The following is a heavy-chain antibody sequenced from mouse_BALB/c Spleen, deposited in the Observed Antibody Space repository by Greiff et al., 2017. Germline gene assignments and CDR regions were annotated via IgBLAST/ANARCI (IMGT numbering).Heavy chain of an antibody. J-gene: IGHJ4*01. CDR3: ARWYDGYAMDY. D-gene: IGHD2-14*01. CDR1: GFTFSSFG. Sequence: EVKLVESGGGLVQPGGSRKLSCAASGFTFSSFGMHWVRQAPEKGLEWVAYISSGSSTIYYADTVKGRFTISRDNPKNTLFLQMTSLRSEDTAMYYCARWYDGYAMDYWGQGTSVTVSS. CDR2: ISSGSSTI. V-gene: IGHV5-17*02.